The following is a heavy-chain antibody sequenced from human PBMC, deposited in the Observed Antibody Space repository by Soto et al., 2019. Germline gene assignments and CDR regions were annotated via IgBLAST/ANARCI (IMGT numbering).Heavy chain of an antibody. CDR3: MNRPRA. CDR2: IYSGGAT. Sequence: EVQLVESGGGLVQPGGSLRLSCAASEFTVSNNYMSWVRQAPGKGLERVSLIYSGGATHYADSVRGRFTISRDNSKNTLYLQMNSLRGEDTAIYYCMNRPRAWGQGTLVTVFS. D-gene: IGHD6-6*01. J-gene: IGHJ5*02. CDR1: EFTVSNNY. V-gene: IGHV3-66*01.